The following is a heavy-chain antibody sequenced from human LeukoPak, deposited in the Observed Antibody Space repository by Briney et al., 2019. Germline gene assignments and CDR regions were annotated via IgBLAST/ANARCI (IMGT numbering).Heavy chain of an antibody. D-gene: IGHD6-13*01. CDR2: IYSGGST. Sequence: PGGSLRLSCAASGFTFDDYGMSWVRQAPGKGLDWVSVIYSGGSTYYADSVKGRFTISRDNSKNTLYLQMNSLRAEDTAVYYCARGWGSSWYNWFDPWGQGTLVTVSS. J-gene: IGHJ5*02. CDR1: GFTFDDYG. V-gene: IGHV3-66*01. CDR3: ARGWGSSWYNWFDP.